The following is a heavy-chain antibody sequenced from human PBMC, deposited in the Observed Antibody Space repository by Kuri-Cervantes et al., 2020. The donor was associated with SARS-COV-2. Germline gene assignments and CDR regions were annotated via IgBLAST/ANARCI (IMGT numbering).Heavy chain of an antibody. Sequence: GSLRLSCTVSGGSISSSSYYWGWIRQPPGKGLEWIGSIYYSGSTYYNPSLKSRVTISVDTSKNQFSLKLSSVTAADTAVYYCARKAYYYDSREAFDIWGQGTMVTVSS. J-gene: IGHJ3*02. CDR2: IYYSGST. CDR3: ARKAYYYDSREAFDI. D-gene: IGHD3-22*01. CDR1: GGSISSSSYY. V-gene: IGHV4-39*07.